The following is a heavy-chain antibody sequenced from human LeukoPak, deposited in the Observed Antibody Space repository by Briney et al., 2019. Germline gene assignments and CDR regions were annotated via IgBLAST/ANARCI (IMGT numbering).Heavy chain of an antibody. D-gene: IGHD3-10*01. Sequence: GGSLRLSCAASGFTFSSYSMNWVRQAPGKGLEWVSSISSSSSYIYYADSVKGRFTISRDNAKNSLYLQMNSLRAEDTAVYYCARSPITPLYFDYWGQGTLVTVSS. V-gene: IGHV3-21*01. J-gene: IGHJ4*02. CDR2: ISSSSSYI. CDR1: GFTFSSYS. CDR3: ARSPITPLYFDY.